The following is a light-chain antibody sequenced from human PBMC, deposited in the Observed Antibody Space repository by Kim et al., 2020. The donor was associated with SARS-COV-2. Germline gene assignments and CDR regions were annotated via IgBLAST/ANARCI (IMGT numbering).Light chain of an antibody. V-gene: IGKV3-11*01. CDR2: DAS. Sequence: WSTGERATLSCRASQRVSSYLAWYQQKPGQAPRLLIYDASNRATGIPARFSGSGSGTDFTLTITSLEPEDFAVYYCQHRANWPLTFGGGTKVDIK. J-gene: IGKJ4*01. CDR3: QHRANWPLT. CDR1: QRVSSY.